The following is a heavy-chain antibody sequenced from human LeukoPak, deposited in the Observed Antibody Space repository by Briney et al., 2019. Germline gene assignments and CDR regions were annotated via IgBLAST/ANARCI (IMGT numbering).Heavy chain of an antibody. Sequence: GGSLRLSCAASGFTVSSNYMSRVPQAPGKGLEWVSVIYSGGSTYYADSVKGGFTISRDNSKNTLYLRMNSLRAEDTAVYYCARVRKEYQLLLFDYWGQGTLVTVSS. CDR2: IYSGGST. CDR3: ARVRKEYQLLLFDY. CDR1: GFTVSSNY. V-gene: IGHV3-53*01. J-gene: IGHJ4*02. D-gene: IGHD2-2*01.